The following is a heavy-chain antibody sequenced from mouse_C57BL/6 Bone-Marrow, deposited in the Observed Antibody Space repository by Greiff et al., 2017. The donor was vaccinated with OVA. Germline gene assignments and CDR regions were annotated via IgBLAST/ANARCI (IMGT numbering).Heavy chain of an antibody. CDR2: ISSGSSTL. D-gene: IGHD1-1*01. V-gene: IGHV5-17*01. CDR1: GFTFSDYG. J-gene: IGHJ2*01. Sequence: EVKLVESGGGLVKPGGSLKLSCAASGFTFSDYGMHWVRQAPEKGLEWVAYISSGSSTLYYADTVKGRFTISRDNAKNTLFLQMTSLRSEDTAMYYCARELSTTGFDYWGQGTTLTVSS. CDR3: ARELSTTGFDY.